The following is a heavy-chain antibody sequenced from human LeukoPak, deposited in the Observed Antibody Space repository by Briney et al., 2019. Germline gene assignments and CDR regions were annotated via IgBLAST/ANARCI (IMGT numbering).Heavy chain of an antibody. CDR1: GFTFSTSP. D-gene: IGHD2-15*01. J-gene: IGHJ4*02. CDR2: ISSSSGTI. Sequence: GGSLRLSCAASGFTFSTSPMNWVRQAPGKGPEWGSYISSSSGTIYYADSVKGRFTISRDNAENSLYLQMNSLRAEDTAVYYCARGPGSGHYFDYWGQGTLSPSPQ. V-gene: IGHV3-48*04. CDR3: ARGPGSGHYFDY.